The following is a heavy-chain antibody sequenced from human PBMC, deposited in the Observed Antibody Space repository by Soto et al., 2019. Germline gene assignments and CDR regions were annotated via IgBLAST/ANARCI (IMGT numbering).Heavy chain of an antibody. CDR2: LHSGGDT. Sequence: EVQLVESGGGLVQPGGSLRLSCAASGIPVSSNYMTWVRQAPRKGLEWVSVLHSGGDTYYANSVKGRFTISRHDSTNTLFLQMNSLTAEDTAVYYCARDGPYYYASRMDVWGQGTTGTVSS. V-gene: IGHV3-53*04. CDR3: ARDGPYYYASRMDV. D-gene: IGHD3-10*01. J-gene: IGHJ6*02. CDR1: GIPVSSNY.